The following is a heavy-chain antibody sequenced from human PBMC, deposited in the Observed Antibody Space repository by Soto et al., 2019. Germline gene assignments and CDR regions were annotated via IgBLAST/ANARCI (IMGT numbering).Heavy chain of an antibody. CDR3: AKDCSEGATNPADAFDI. V-gene: IGHV3-30*18. CDR2: ISYDGSNK. D-gene: IGHD1-26*01. CDR1: GFTFSSYG. J-gene: IGHJ3*02. Sequence: GGSLRLSCAASGFTFSSYGIHWVRQAPGKGLEWVAVISYDGSNKYYADSVKGRFTISRDNSKNTLYLQMNSLRAEDTAVYYCAKDCSEGATNPADAFDIWGQGTMVTVS.